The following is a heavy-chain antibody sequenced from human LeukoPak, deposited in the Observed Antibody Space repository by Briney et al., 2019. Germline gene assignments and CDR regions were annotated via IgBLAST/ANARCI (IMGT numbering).Heavy chain of an antibody. CDR2: IYPGDSDT. V-gene: IGHV5-51*01. Sequence: GESLKISWKGSGYSFTSYWIGWVRQMPGKGLEWMGIIYPGDSDTRYSPSFQGQVTISADKSISTAYLQWSSLKASDTAMYYCARRLYVVRGVGNAFDIWGQGTMVTVSS. CDR1: GYSFTSYW. J-gene: IGHJ3*02. CDR3: ARRLYVVRGVGNAFDI. D-gene: IGHD3-10*01.